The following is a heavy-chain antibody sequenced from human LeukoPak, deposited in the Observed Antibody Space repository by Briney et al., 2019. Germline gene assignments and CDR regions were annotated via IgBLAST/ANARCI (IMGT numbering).Heavy chain of an antibody. CDR3: ARDFDYYGSGSYYDY. Sequence: PGGXLRLSCAASGFTFSSYSMNWVRQAPGKGLEWVSSISSSSSYIYYADSVKGRFTISRDNAKNSLYLQMNSLRAEDTAVYYCARDFDYYGSGSYYDYWGQGTLVTVSS. CDR1: GFTFSSYS. J-gene: IGHJ4*02. CDR2: ISSSSSYI. V-gene: IGHV3-21*01. D-gene: IGHD3-10*01.